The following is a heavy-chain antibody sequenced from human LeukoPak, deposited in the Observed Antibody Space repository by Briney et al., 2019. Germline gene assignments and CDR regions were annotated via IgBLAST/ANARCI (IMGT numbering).Heavy chain of an antibody. CDR2: ISSNGGST. V-gene: IGHV3-64D*06. CDR3: VKDQPGAFDI. CDR1: GFTFSSYA. J-gene: IGHJ3*02. Sequence: GGSLRLSCSASGFTFSSYAMHWVRQAPGKGLEYVSAISSNGGSTYYADSVKGRFTISRDSSKNTLYLQMSSLGAEDTAVYYCVKDQPGAFDIWGQGTMVTVSS.